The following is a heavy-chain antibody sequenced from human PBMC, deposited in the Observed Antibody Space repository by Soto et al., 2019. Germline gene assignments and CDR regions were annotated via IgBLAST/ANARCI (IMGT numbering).Heavy chain of an antibody. V-gene: IGHV4-34*01. J-gene: IGHJ4*02. CDR2: INHSGST. CDR3: ARYCSGGSCYQPGFDY. D-gene: IGHD2-15*01. CDR1: GGSFSGYY. Sequence: QVQLQQWGAGLLKPSETLSLTCAVYGGSFSGYYWSWIRQPPGKGLEWIGEINHSGSTNYNPSLKSRVTISVDTSKNQFSLKLSSVTAADPAVYYCARYCSGGSCYQPGFDYWGQGTLVTVSS.